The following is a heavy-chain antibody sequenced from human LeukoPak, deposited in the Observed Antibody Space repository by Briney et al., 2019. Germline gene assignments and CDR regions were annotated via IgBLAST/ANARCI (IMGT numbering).Heavy chain of an antibody. V-gene: IGHV3-15*05. CDR3: AREYSGGSSSLDY. D-gene: IGHD1-26*01. CDR1: GFTFSNAW. CDR2: IKSKTDGGTT. Sequence: PGGSLRLSCAASGFTFSNAWMSWVRQARGKGLEWVGRIKSKTDGGTTDYAAPVKGRFTISRDNAKNTLYLQMNSLRAEDTAVYYCAREYSGGSSSLDYWGQGTLVTVSS. J-gene: IGHJ4*02.